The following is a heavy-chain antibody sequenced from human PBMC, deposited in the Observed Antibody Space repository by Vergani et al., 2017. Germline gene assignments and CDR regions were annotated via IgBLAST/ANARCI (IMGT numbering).Heavy chain of an antibody. V-gene: IGHV7-4-1*02. D-gene: IGHD2-15*01. CDR2: INSNSGNP. CDR1: GYTFTNYA. Sequence: QVQLMQSGSEVKKPGASVKVSCRASGYTFTNYALNWVRQAPGQGLEWMGWINSNSGNPTYAQGFKGRFVFSLDSFVSTSYLQINSLQPEDTAVYYCVRTRSGSCTGGSCYSGWFDPWGQGTLVTVSS. CDR3: VRTRSGSCTGGSCYSGWFDP. J-gene: IGHJ5*02.